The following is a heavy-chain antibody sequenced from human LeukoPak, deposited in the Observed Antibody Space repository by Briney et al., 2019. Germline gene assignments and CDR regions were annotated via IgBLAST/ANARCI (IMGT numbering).Heavy chain of an antibody. Sequence: ASVKVSCKASGYTFTSYGINWVRQAPGQGLEWMGWISAYNGNTNYAQKLQGRVTMTTDTSTSTAYMELRSLRSDDTAVYYCARGKTPYQLLTNWFDPWGQGTLVTVSS. CDR2: ISAYNGNT. J-gene: IGHJ5*02. CDR1: GYTFTSYG. CDR3: ARGKTPYQLLTNWFDP. V-gene: IGHV1-18*01. D-gene: IGHD2-2*01.